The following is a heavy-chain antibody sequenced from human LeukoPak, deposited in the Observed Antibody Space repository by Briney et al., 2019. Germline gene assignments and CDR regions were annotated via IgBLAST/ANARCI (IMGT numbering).Heavy chain of an antibody. CDR1: GFTFSSYG. CDR2: ISYDGSNK. Sequence: GGSLRLSCAASGFTFSSYGMHWVRQAPGKGLEWVAVISYDGSNKYYADSGRGRFTISRDNSKNTLYLQMNSLRAEDTAVYYCARFRKQLGLDYWGQGTLVTVSS. J-gene: IGHJ4*02. CDR3: ARFRKQLGLDY. D-gene: IGHD6-13*01. V-gene: IGHV3-30*03.